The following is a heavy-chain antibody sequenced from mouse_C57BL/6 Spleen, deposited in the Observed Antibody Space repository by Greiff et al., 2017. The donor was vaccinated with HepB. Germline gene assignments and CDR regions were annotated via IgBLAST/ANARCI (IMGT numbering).Heavy chain of an antibody. V-gene: IGHV1-52*01. J-gene: IGHJ2*01. CDR3: ARSLLWELRRYYFDD. CDR1: GYTFTSYW. CDR2: IDPSASET. D-gene: IGHD2-1*01. Sequence: VQLQQPGAELVRPGSSVKLSCKASGYTFTSYWMHWVKQRPIQGLEWIGNIDPSASETHYNQKFKDKATLTVDKSSSTAYMQLSSLTSEHSAVYDCARSLLWELRRYYFDDWGQGTTLTVSS.